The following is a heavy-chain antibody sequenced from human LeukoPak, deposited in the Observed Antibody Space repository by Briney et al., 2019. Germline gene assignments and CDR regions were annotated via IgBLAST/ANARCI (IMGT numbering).Heavy chain of an antibody. J-gene: IGHJ4*02. V-gene: IGHV3-48*03. CDR2: ISSSGSTI. CDR1: GFTFSSYE. D-gene: IGHD6-19*01. Sequence: PGGSLRLSCAASGFTFSSYEMNWVRQAPGKGLEWVSYISSSGSTIYYADSVKGRFTISRDNAKNSLYLQLNSLRAEDTAVYYCARIAVAGHFDFWGQGTLVTVSS. CDR3: ARIAVAGHFDF.